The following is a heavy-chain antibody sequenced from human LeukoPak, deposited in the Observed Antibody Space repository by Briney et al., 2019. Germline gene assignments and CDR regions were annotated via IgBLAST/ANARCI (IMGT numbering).Heavy chain of an antibody. J-gene: IGHJ6*03. V-gene: IGHV1-18*01. CDR2: ISAYNGNT. D-gene: IGHD1-7*01. CDR3: ARDHTYNWNYEYYYYYMDV. CDR1: GYSFTNYD. Sequence: GASVKVSCKASGYSFTNYDINWVRQATGQGLEWMGWISAYNGNTNYAQKLQGRVTMTTDTSTSTAYMELRSLRSDDTAVYYCARDHTYNWNYEYYYYYMDVWGKGTTVTVSS.